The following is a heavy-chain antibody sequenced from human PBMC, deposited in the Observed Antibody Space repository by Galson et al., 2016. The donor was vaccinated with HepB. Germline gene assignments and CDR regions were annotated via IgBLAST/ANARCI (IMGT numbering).Heavy chain of an antibody. CDR3: ARNSSGYYSY. CDR2: VVHSGGT. Sequence: SETLSLTCAVYGGSFSGYSWSWIRQTPGKGLEWIGEVVHSGGTNYNPSLKSRVSISVDTSKTQFSLRLSSVTAADTAVYSCARNSSGYYSYWGQGSLATVAS. CDR1: GGSFSGYS. D-gene: IGHD6-19*01. J-gene: IGHJ4*02. V-gene: IGHV4-34*12.